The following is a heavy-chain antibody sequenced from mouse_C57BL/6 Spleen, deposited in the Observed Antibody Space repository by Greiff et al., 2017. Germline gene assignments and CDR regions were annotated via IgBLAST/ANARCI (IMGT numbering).Heavy chain of an antibody. CDR3: ARREGYDYDAMDY. CDR2: IYPRSGNT. Sequence: LVESGAELARPGASVKLSCKASGYTFTSYGISWVKQRTGQGLEWIGEIYPRSGNTYYNEKFKGKATLTADKSSSTAYMELRSLTSEDSAVYFCARREGYDYDAMDYWGQGTSVTVSS. V-gene: IGHV1-81*01. J-gene: IGHJ4*01. CDR1: GYTFTSYG. D-gene: IGHD3-1*01.